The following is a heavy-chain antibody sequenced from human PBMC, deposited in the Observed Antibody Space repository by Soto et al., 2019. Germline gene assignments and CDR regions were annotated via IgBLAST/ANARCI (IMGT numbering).Heavy chain of an antibody. CDR1: GGSISSGGYY. CDR2: IYYSGST. CDR3: ARAQTYYYGSGSLFDP. D-gene: IGHD3-10*01. Sequence: SETLSLSCTVSGGSISSGGYYWSWIRQRPGKGLEWIGYIYYSGSTYYNPSLKSRVTISVDTSKNQFSLKLSSVTAADTAVYYCARAQTYYYGSGSLFDPWGQGPLVTVSS. J-gene: IGHJ5*02. V-gene: IGHV4-31*03.